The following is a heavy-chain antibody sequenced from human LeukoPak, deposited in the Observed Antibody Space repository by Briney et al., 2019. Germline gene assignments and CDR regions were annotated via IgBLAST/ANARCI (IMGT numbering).Heavy chain of an antibody. Sequence: GASVKVSCKASGYTFTTYYIHWVRQAPGQGLEWMGVINPSGGSTTYAQMFQGRVIMTRNTSIDTAYMELSGLSSEDTAVYYCTRGSLSGSSRDYWGQGALVTVSS. V-gene: IGHV1-46*01. CDR3: TRGSLSGSSRDY. CDR1: GYTFTTYY. CDR2: INPSGGST. J-gene: IGHJ4*02. D-gene: IGHD1-26*01.